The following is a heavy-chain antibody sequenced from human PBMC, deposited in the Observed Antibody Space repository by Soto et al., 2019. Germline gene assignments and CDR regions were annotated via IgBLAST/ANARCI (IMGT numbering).Heavy chain of an antibody. Sequence: EVQLVESGGGLVQPGRSLRLSCAASGFRFDGYAMHWVRQTPGKGLEWVSGISWNSGLIGYADSVKGRFTISRDNAENSLYLHMNSLRAEDTALYYCAKDYYSESSGSHLDYWGQGTMVTVSS. CDR1: GFRFDGYA. V-gene: IGHV3-9*01. CDR2: ISWNSGLI. D-gene: IGHD3-22*01. CDR3: AKDYYSESSGSHLDY. J-gene: IGHJ4*02.